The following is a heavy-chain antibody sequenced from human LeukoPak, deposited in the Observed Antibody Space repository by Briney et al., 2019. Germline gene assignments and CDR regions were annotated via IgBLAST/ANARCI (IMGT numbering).Heavy chain of an antibody. Sequence: KNGESLKISRKGSGYSFATYWIGWVRQMPGKGLEWMGIINPGDSDTTYSPSFQGQVTISADKSISAAYLQWSGLKASDTAMYYCARHPITRYYDSSGDSAAGPDYWGQGTLVTVSS. CDR2: INPGDSDT. J-gene: IGHJ4*02. CDR1: GYSFATYW. CDR3: ARHPITRYYDSSGDSAAGPDY. D-gene: IGHD3-22*01. V-gene: IGHV5-51*01.